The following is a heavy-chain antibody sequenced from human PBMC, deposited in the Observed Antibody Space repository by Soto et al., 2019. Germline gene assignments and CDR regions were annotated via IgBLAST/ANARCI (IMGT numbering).Heavy chain of an antibody. V-gene: IGHV3-23*01. D-gene: IGHD3-10*01. CDR2: ISHSGSST. CDR3: AKGSWVHHGSEGGNWLDP. Sequence: EVQFLESGGGLVQPGGSLRLSCAASGVTFSNYAMNWVRQAPGKGLEWVSGISHSGSSTYYADSVKGRFTISRDNSKNTLFLQMNSLTAEHTAVYDCAKGSWVHHGSEGGNWLDPWGQGTLVTVSS. CDR1: GVTFSNYA. J-gene: IGHJ5*02.